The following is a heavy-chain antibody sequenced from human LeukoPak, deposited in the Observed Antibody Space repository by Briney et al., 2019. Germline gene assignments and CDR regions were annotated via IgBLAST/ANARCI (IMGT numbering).Heavy chain of an antibody. CDR1: GYTFTSYA. D-gene: IGHD2-21*02. CDR3: AREVTQGAFDI. Sequence: GASVKVSCKASGYTFTSYAMNWVRQAPGQGLEWMGIINPSGGSTSYAQKFQGRVTMTRDMSTSTVYMELSSLRSEDTAVYYCAREVTQGAFDIWGQGTMVTVSS. V-gene: IGHV1-46*01. CDR2: INPSGGST. J-gene: IGHJ3*02.